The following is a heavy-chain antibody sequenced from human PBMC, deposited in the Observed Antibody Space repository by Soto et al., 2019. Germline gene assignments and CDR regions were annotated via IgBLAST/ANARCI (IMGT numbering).Heavy chain of an antibody. V-gene: IGHV1-3*04. CDR1: GYTFTSYT. D-gene: IGHD1-26*01. CDR2: INTGNGNT. Sequence: EASVKVSCKASGYTFTSYTMHWVRQAPGQRLEWLGWINTGNGNTKHSQKFQGRVTITRDTSASTTYMEVSRLRSEDTAMYYCARDMLGPRKAFDVWGQGTMVTVSS. J-gene: IGHJ3*01. CDR3: ARDMLGPRKAFDV.